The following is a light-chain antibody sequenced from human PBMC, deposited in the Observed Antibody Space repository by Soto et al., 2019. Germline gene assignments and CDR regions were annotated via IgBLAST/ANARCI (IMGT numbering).Light chain of an antibody. CDR2: GAS. V-gene: IGKV3-20*01. J-gene: IGKJ1*01. CDR3: QQYDSSPRT. Sequence: DTMLTQSPGTLALSPGEGATLSCRASQSLSGRYLAWYQQKPGQAPRLLIYGASTRATGIPDRFSGSGSGTDFTLTISRLEPEDLAVYYCQQYDSSPRTFGQGTKVEI. CDR1: QSLSGRY.